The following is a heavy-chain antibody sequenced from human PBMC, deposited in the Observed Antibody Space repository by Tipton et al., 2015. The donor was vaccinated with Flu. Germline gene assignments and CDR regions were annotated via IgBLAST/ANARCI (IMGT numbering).Heavy chain of an antibody. J-gene: IGHJ4*02. D-gene: IGHD3-22*01. CDR3: TTRGSIVDITREGG. Sequence: SLRLSCAASGFTFSDAWMSWVRQAPGKGLEWVGRIRSKTDGATTDYAAHVKGRFTISRDDSKNTVSLQMNSLKTEDTAIYYCTTRGSIVDITREGGWGQGTLVTVSS. CDR1: GFTFSDAW. CDR2: IRSKTDGATT. V-gene: IGHV3-15*01.